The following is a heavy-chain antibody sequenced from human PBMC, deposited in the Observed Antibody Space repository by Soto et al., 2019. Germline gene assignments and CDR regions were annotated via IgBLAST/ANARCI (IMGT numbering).Heavy chain of an antibody. CDR3: SRLRIATKNYKWLDP. CDR1: GAALNSGNYY. V-gene: IGHV4-31*03. D-gene: IGHD2-21*01. CDR2: IYVTGAV. J-gene: IGHJ5*02. Sequence: SETLSLTCSVSGAALNSGNYYWSWIRQVPGKGLEWIGHIYVTGAVDYNPSLRDRITISQDTSERQFSLNLRLVTAADTAVYYRSRLRIATKNYKWLDPGGQGTLVTVSS.